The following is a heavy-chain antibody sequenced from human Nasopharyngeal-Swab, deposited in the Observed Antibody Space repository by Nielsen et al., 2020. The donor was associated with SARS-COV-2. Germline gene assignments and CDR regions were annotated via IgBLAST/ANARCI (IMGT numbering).Heavy chain of an antibody. J-gene: IGHJ4*02. CDR2: ISYDGSNK. CDR3: AKGYSGYVFGTLDY. Sequence: GESLKISCAASGFAFSSYAMHWVRQAPGKGLEWVAVISYDGSNKYYADSVKGRFTISRDNSKNTLYLQMNSLRAEDTAVYYCAKGYSGYVFGTLDYWGQGTLVTVSS. CDR1: GFAFSSYA. D-gene: IGHD5-12*01. V-gene: IGHV3-30-3*01.